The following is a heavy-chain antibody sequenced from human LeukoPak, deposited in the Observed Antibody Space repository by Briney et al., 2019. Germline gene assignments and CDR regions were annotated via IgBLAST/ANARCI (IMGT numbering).Heavy chain of an antibody. J-gene: IGHJ5*02. CDR1: GFTFSIYE. CDR2: ISSSGTTI. CDR3: ARVGVVVAATGNLWFDP. V-gene: IGHV3-48*03. Sequence: QPGGSLRLSCAAWGFTFSIYEMKWVRQARGKGREWVSYISSSGTTIYYADSVKGRFTISRDNAKNSLYLQMNSLRAEDTAVYYCARVGVVVAATGNLWFDPWGQETLVTVSS. D-gene: IGHD2-15*01.